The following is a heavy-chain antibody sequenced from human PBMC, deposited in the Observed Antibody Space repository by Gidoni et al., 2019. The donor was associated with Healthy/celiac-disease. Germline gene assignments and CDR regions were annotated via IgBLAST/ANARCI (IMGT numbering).Heavy chain of an antibody. Sequence: QVQLVEPGGGVVQPGRSLRLSCAASGFTFSSYAMHWVRQAPGKGLEWVAVISYDGSNKSYADSVKGRFTISRDNSKNTLYLQMNSLRAEDTAVYYCARDPRGYSYGAFDYWGQGTLVTVSS. CDR3: ARDPRGYSYGAFDY. CDR1: GFTFSSYA. J-gene: IGHJ4*02. CDR2: ISYDGSNK. V-gene: IGHV3-30-3*01. D-gene: IGHD5-18*01.